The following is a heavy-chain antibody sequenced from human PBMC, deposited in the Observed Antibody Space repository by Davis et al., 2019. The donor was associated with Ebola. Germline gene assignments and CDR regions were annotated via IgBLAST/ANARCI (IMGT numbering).Heavy chain of an antibody. Sequence: MPGGSLRLSCAVYGGSFSGYYWSWIRQPPGKGLEWIGEINHSGSTNYNPSLKSRVTISVDTSKNQFSLKLSSVTAADTAVYYCARGRRYSYGPLGYWGQGTLVTVSP. J-gene: IGHJ4*02. CDR3: ARGRRYSYGPLGY. V-gene: IGHV4-34*01. D-gene: IGHD5-18*01. CDR1: GGSFSGYY. CDR2: INHSGST.